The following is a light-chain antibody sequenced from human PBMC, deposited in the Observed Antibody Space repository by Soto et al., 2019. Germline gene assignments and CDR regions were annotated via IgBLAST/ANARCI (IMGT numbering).Light chain of an antibody. CDR2: WAS. Sequence: DIVMTQSPDSLAVSLGERATINCKSSQSVLYSSNNKNYLAWYQQKPGQPPKLLIYWASTRESGVPDRFSGSGSGTDFTLTISSLQAEDVAVYYCYHYYTTPLAFGGGTTVEIK. J-gene: IGKJ4*01. CDR1: QSVLYSSNNKNY. CDR3: YHYYTTPLA. V-gene: IGKV4-1*01.